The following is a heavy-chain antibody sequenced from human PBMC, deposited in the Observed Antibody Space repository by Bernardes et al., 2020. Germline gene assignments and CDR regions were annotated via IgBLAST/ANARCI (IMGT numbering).Heavy chain of an antibody. CDR3: ARGHTYYYDSSGKNLDY. D-gene: IGHD3-22*01. Sequence: ETLSLTCAVSGGSISSNNWWTWVRQPPGKGLEWIGEIHHGGSTNYSPSLKSRVTISVDKSKNQFSLRLSSVTAADTAMYYCARGHTYYYDSSGKNLDYWGQGTVVTVSS. J-gene: IGHJ4*02. CDR2: IHHGGST. V-gene: IGHV4-4*02. CDR1: GGSISSNNW.